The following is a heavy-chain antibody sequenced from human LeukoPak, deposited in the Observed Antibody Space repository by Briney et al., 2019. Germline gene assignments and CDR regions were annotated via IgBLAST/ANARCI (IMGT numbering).Heavy chain of an antibody. V-gene: IGHV1-18*01. D-gene: IGHD2-15*01. CDR1: GYTFTGQY. J-gene: IGHJ4*02. CDR3: ARDFFHGHCSGLSCFLLDY. Sequence: ASVKVSCKASGYTFTGQYMHWVRQAPGPGLEWMGWISAHYGNTNYAQKFQDRVTMTTDTSTNTAYMELRSLRPDDTAVYYCARDFFHGHCSGLSCFLLDYWGQGSLVTVSS. CDR2: ISAHYGNT.